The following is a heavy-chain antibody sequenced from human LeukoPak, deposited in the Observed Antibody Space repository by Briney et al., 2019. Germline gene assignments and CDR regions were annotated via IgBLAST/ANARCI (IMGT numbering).Heavy chain of an antibody. V-gene: IGHV4-59*01. CDR2: IYYSGST. D-gene: IGHD3-10*01. J-gene: IGHJ5*02. Sequence: SETLSLTCTVSGGSISSYYWSWIRQPPGKGLEWIGYIYYSGSTNYNPSLKSRVTISVDTSKNQFSLKLSSVTAADTAVYYCARDLTVLVRGVMAWFDPWGQGTLVTVSS. CDR1: GGSISSYY. CDR3: ARDLTVLVRGVMAWFDP.